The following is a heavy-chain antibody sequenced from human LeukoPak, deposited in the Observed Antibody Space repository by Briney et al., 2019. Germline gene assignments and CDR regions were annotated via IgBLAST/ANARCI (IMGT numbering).Heavy chain of an antibody. D-gene: IGHD6-6*01. CDR2: IYTSGST. CDR1: GGSISSYY. V-gene: IGHV4-4*07. J-gene: IGHJ4*02. CDR3: ARESYSSSYLFDF. Sequence: SETLSLTCTVSGGSISSYYWSWIRQPPGKGLEWIGRIYTSGSTNYNPSLKSRVTMSVDTYKNQISLKVNSVTAADTAVYYCARESYSSSYLFDFWGQGTLVTVSS.